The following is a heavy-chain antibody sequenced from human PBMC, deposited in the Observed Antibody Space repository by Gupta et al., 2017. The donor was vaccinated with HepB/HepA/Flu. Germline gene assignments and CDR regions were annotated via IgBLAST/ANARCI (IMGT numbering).Heavy chain of an antibody. D-gene: IGHD3-10*01. CDR2: INEDGSEQ. CDR3: VRAMQV. V-gene: IGHV3-7*01. CDR1: GFTFSSSW. Sequence: EVLLVESGGGLVHPGGPLRLSCIAFGFTFSSSWMTWVRQAPGKGLEWVGNINEDGSEQYHVDSVKGRFTMSRDNRRKSLYLQMTSLRVEDAAVYYCVRAMQVWGQGTTVTVSS. J-gene: IGHJ6*02.